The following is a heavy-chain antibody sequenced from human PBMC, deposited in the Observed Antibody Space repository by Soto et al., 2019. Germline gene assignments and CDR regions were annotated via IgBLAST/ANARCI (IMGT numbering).Heavy chain of an antibody. CDR3: ARDIGYYDSSGQRGDFQH. CDR1: GFTFSSYG. J-gene: IGHJ1*01. Sequence: GGSLRLSCAASGFTFSSYGMHWVRQAPGKGLEWVAVIWYDGSNKYYADSVKGRFTISRDNSKNTLYLQMNSLRAEDTAVYYCARDIGYYDSSGQRGDFQHWGQGTMVTVSS. V-gene: IGHV3-33*01. D-gene: IGHD3-22*01. CDR2: IWYDGSNK.